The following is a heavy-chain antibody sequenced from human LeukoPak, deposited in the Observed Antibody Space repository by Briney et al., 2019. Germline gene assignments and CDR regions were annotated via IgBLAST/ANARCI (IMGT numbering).Heavy chain of an antibody. D-gene: IGHD3-10*01. V-gene: IGHV5-51*01. J-gene: IGHJ4*02. Sequence: SDTRYSPSFQGQVTISADKSISTAYLQWSSLKASDTAMYYCARPDMHYYGSGSFNYFDYWGQGTLVTVSS. CDR3: ARPDMHYYGSGSFNYFDY. CDR2: SDT.